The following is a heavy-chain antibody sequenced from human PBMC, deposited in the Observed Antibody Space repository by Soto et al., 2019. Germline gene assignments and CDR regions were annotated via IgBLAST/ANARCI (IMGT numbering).Heavy chain of an antibody. J-gene: IGHJ5*02. Sequence: ASVKVSCKASGYTFTGYYMHWVRQAPGQGLEWMGWINPNSGGTNYAQKFQGWVTMTRDTSISTAYMELSRLRSDDTAVYYCAREKIYVFWSGYYTGNWFAPWGQGTLVTVSS. CDR1: GYTFTGYY. CDR2: INPNSGGT. CDR3: AREKIYVFWSGYYTGNWFAP. V-gene: IGHV1-2*04. D-gene: IGHD3-3*01.